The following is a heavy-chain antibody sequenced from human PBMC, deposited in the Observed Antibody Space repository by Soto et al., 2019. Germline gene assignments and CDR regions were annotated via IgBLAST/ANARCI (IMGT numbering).Heavy chain of an antibody. Sequence: QSQTLSLTCAVYGGSFSGYYWSWIRQPPGKGLEWIGEINHSGSTNYNPSLKSRVTISVDTSKNQFSLKLSSVTAADTAVYYCARGRRFAADYWGQGTLVTVSS. V-gene: IGHV4-34*01. D-gene: IGHD3-10*01. CDR1: GGSFSGYY. J-gene: IGHJ4*02. CDR2: INHSGST. CDR3: ARGRRFAADY.